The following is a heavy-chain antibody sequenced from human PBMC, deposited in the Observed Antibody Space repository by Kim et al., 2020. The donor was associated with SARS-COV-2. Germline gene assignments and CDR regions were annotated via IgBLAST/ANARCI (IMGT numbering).Heavy chain of an antibody. CDR3: AKDRGDYGGPGRYDY. V-gene: IGHV3-23*01. J-gene: IGHJ4*02. D-gene: IGHD4-17*01. Sequence: GGSLRLSCTASGFTFSSYAMSWVRQAPGKGLEWVSLIGGSGGTTYYADSVEGRFTISRDSSKNTLYLQMNSLRVEDTAVYYCAKDRGDYGGPGRYDYWGQGTLVTVSS. CDR1: GFTFSSYA. CDR2: IGGSGGTT.